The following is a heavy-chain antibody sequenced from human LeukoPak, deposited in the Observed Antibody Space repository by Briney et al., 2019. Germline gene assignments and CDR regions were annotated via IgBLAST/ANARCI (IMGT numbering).Heavy chain of an antibody. CDR2: ISYDGSNT. J-gene: IGHJ4*02. Sequence: GGSLRLSCAASGFTFSSYGMHWVRQAPGKGLEWVAVISYDGSNTYYADSVKGRFTISRDNSKNTLYLQMNSLRAEDTALYYCAKGPFSCRSSGCHGIDYWGQGTLVTVSS. CDR1: GFTFSSYG. CDR3: AKGPFSCRSSGCHGIDY. D-gene: IGHD3-22*01. V-gene: IGHV3-30*18.